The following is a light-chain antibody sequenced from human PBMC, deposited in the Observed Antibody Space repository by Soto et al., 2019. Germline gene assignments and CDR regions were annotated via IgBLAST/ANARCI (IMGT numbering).Light chain of an antibody. V-gene: IGKV1-27*01. J-gene: IGKJ1*01. Sequence: DIQMTQSPSSLSASIGDRVTITCRASQGISFSLMWYQQKPGKVPKLLIYGASSLQSGVPTRFSGSGSGTELSLTISSLQPEDVATYYCQKYDSAPHTFGQGTKVEI. CDR3: QKYDSAPHT. CDR1: QGISFS. CDR2: GAS.